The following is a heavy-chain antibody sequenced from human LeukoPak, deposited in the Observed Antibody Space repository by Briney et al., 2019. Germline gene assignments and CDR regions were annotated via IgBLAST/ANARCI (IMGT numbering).Heavy chain of an antibody. Sequence: PGGSLRLSCAASGFTFSSYGMHWVRQAPGKGLEWVAVIWYDGSNKYYADSVKGRFTISRDNSKNTLYLQMNSLRAEDTAVYYCARDVDKWLVWVGYYGMDVWGQGTTVTVSS. D-gene: IGHD6-19*01. CDR3: ARDVDKWLVWVGYYGMDV. J-gene: IGHJ6*02. CDR1: GFTFSSYG. V-gene: IGHV3-33*01. CDR2: IWYDGSNK.